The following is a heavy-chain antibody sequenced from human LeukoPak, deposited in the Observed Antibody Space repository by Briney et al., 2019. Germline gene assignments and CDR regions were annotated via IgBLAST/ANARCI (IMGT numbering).Heavy chain of an antibody. J-gene: IGHJ6*02. V-gene: IGHV3-73*01. CDR2: IRSKANSYAT. Sequence: PGGSLRLSCAASGFTFSGSAMHWVRQASGKGLEWVGRIRSKANSYATAYAASVKGRFTISRDDSKNTAYLQMNSLKTEDTAVYYCVQYCSGGSCAPYYYYGMDVRGQGTTVTVSS. CDR3: VQYCSGGSCAPYYYYGMDV. D-gene: IGHD2-15*01. CDR1: GFTFSGSA.